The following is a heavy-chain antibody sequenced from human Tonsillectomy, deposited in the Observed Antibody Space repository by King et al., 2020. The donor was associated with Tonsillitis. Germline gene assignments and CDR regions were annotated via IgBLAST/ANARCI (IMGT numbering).Heavy chain of an antibody. V-gene: IGHV3-30*02. CDR3: AKNMYTATSTGPFDS. D-gene: IGHD5-24*01. CDR1: GFIFNNFG. Sequence: VQLVESGGGIVQPGGSLRLSCEASGFIFNNFGMHWVRQAPGKGLEWVAFIRYDGSAKYYADSVKGRFTISRDNTKSTLFLQVNSVRVEDTAQYYCAKNMYTATSTGPFDSGGQGTLVTVSS. J-gene: IGHJ4*02. CDR2: IRYDGSAK.